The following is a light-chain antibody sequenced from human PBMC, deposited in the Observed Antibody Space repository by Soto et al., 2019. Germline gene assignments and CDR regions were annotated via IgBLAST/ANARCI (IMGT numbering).Light chain of an antibody. CDR2: AAS. Sequence: DVQMTQSPSSLSASVGDRVTITCRASQSIRSYLNWYQQKPGKAAKLLIYAASSLQSGVPSRFSGSGSGTDFTLTISSLQPEDFATYYCQQSYSTRWSFGQGTRVEIK. CDR3: QQSYSTRWS. J-gene: IGKJ1*01. V-gene: IGKV1-39*01. CDR1: QSIRSY.